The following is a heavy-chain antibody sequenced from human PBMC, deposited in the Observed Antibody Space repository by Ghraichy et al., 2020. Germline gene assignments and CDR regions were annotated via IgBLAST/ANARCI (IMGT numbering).Heavy chain of an antibody. CDR3: ARDALGIVGATIYYYGMDV. CDR2: IYTSGST. V-gene: IGHV4-61*02. Sequence: SLNISCTVSGGSISSGSYYWSWIRQPAGKGLEWIGRIYTSGSTNYNPSLKSRVTISVDTSKNQFSLKLSSVTAADTAVYYCARDALGIVGATIYYYGMDVWGQGTTVTVSS. D-gene: IGHD1-26*01. CDR1: GGSISSGSYY. J-gene: IGHJ6*02.